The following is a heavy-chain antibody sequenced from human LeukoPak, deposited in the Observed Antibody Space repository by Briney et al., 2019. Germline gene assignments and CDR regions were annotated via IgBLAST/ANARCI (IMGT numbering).Heavy chain of an antibody. V-gene: IGHV3-21*01. CDR1: GFTFSSYS. CDR3: ARDLSGYFDY. CDR2: ISSNSNNI. J-gene: IGHJ4*02. Sequence: GGSLRLSCAASGFTFSSYSVHWVRQAPGKGLERVSCISSNSNNIYYADAVKGRFTISKDNAKNSLYLQMNNLRAEDTAVYYCARDLSGYFDYWGQGTLVTVSS. D-gene: IGHD3-22*01.